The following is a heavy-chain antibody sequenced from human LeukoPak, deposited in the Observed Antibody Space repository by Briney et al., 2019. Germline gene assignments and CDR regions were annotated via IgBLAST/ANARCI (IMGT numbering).Heavy chain of an antibody. D-gene: IGHD6-13*01. J-gene: IGHJ4*02. CDR1: VGSISSYY. Sequence: PPDPRSLTWTVAVGSISSYYWSWTRQPAGKGLEWSGRHYTRGSTNYNPTLKSRVTISVDESKTQITLKLSSVTAAHTAVYYCARYPIAAASKYYWGQGTLVTVS. V-gene: IGHV4-4*07. CDR3: ARYPIAAASKYY. CDR2: HYTRGST.